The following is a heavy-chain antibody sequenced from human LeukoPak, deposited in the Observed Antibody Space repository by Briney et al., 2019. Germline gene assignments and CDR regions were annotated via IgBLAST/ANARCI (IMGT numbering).Heavy chain of an antibody. J-gene: IGHJ4*02. D-gene: IGHD2-15*01. CDR2: ISYDRSNK. Sequence: GGSLRLSCAASGFTFSSYGMHWVRQAPGKGLEWVAVISYDRSNKYYADSVKGRFTISRDNSKNTLYLQMNSLRAEDTAVYYCAKGSGYCSGGSCYPQYYFDYWGQGTLVTVSS. CDR3: AKGSGYCSGGSCYPQYYFDY. CDR1: GFTFSSYG. V-gene: IGHV3-30*18.